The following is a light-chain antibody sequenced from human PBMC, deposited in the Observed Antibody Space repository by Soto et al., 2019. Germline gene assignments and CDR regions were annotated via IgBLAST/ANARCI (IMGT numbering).Light chain of an antibody. CDR1: QSVSNN. CDR3: QQYHYWWT. V-gene: IGKV3-15*01. J-gene: IGKJ1*01. CDR2: GAS. Sequence: VMTKSSAPLSVSPGEKATLSCRASQSVSNNLAWFQQKPGQVPRLLIYGASNRATGVSARFSGSGSGTEFTLTISSLQSEDFAVYYCQQYHYWWTFGQGTKVDIK.